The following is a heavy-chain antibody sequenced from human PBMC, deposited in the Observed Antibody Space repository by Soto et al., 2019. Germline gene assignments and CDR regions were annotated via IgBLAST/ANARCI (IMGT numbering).Heavy chain of an antibody. D-gene: IGHD5-12*01. CDR2: IIPIFGTA. Sequence: SVKVSCKASGGTFSSYAISWVRQAPGQGLEWMGGIIPIFGTANYAQKFQGRVTITADESTSTAYMELSSLRSEDTAVYYCARVRDGYNWSYFDYWGQGTLVTVSS. CDR3: ARVRDGYNWSYFDY. J-gene: IGHJ4*02. CDR1: GGTFSSYA. V-gene: IGHV1-69*13.